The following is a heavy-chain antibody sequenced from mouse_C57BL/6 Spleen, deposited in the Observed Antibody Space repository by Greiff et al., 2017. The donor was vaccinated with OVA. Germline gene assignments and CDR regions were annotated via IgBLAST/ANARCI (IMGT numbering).Heavy chain of an antibody. CDR1: RFTFSSYA. V-gene: IGHV5-4*03. J-gene: IGHJ2*01. CDR3: ARGLLWSPVYFDY. D-gene: IGHD2-1*01. Sequence: EVKLVESGGGLVKPGGSLKLSCAASRFTFSSYAMSWVRQTPEKRLEWVATISDGGSYTYYPDNVKGRFTISRDNAKNNLYLQMSHLKSEDTAMYYCARGLLWSPVYFDYWGQGTTLTVSS. CDR2: ISDGGSYT.